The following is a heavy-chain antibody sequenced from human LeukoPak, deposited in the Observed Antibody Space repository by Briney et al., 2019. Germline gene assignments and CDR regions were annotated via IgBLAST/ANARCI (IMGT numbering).Heavy chain of an antibody. CDR1: GFSLTSYA. Sequence: GGSLRLSCVASGFSLTSYAMHWVRQAPGKGLERVTILSSDGITQNYADSVRGRFTISRDDSKKTLYLQMNSLRREDTAIYYCARGAPRVVAFDHWGKGALVTVSS. J-gene: IGHJ4*02. D-gene: IGHD3-22*01. V-gene: IGHV3-30*04. CDR3: ARGAPRVVAFDH. CDR2: LSSDGITQ.